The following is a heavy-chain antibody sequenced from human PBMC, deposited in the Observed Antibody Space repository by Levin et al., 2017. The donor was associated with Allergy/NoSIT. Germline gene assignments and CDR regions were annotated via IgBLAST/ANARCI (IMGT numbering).Heavy chain of an antibody. J-gene: IGHJ4*02. Sequence: SETLSLTCAVYGGSFSGYYWSWIRQPPGKGLEWIGEINHSGSTNYNPSLKSRVTISVDTSKNQFSLKLSSVTAADTAVYYCARGAHCSSTSCYLDYWGQGTLVTVSS. D-gene: IGHD2-2*01. CDR1: GGSFSGYY. CDR3: ARGAHCSSTSCYLDY. CDR2: INHSGST. V-gene: IGHV4-34*01.